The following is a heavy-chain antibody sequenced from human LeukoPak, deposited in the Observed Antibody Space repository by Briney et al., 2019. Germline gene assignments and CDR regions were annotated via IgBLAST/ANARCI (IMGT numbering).Heavy chain of an antibody. CDR3: ARAVAALYCFDY. CDR2: ISYDGSNK. CDR1: GFTFSSYG. J-gene: IGHJ4*02. Sequence: PGGSLRLSCAASGFTFSSYGMHWVRQAPGKGLEWVAVISYDGSNKYYADSVKGRFTISRDNSKNTLYLQMNSLSAEDTAVYYCARAVAALYCFDYWGQGTLVTVSS. D-gene: IGHD6-19*01. V-gene: IGHV3-30*03.